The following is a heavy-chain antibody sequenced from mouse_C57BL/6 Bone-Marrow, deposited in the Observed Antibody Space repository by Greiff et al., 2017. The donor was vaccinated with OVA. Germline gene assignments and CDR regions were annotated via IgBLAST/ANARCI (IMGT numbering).Heavy chain of an antibody. CDR1: GFSLTSYG. J-gene: IGHJ2*01. CDR2: IWRGGST. Sequence: VQLQQSGPGLVQPSQSLSITCTVSGFSLTSYGVHWVRQSPGKGLEWLGVIWRGGSTDYNAAFMSRMSTTKDNSKSQVFFKMNSLQADDTAIYYCAKRGDYGSADYWGQGTTLTVSS. D-gene: IGHD1-1*01. V-gene: IGHV2-5*01. CDR3: AKRGDYGSADY.